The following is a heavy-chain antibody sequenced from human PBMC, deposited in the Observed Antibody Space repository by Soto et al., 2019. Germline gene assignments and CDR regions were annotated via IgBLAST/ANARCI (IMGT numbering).Heavy chain of an antibody. V-gene: IGHV3-23*01. CDR1: GFTFSSYA. CDR2: ISGSDGGT. Sequence: EVQLLDSGGGLVQPGGSLRLSCAASGFTFSSYAMNWVRQAPGKGLEWVSVISGSDGGTYYAASVKGRFTISRDNSKSPLYLQINSLRAEDTAVYYCARRGPGIDFDYWGQGTLVTVSS. J-gene: IGHJ4*02. CDR3: ARRGPGIDFDY. D-gene: IGHD6-13*01.